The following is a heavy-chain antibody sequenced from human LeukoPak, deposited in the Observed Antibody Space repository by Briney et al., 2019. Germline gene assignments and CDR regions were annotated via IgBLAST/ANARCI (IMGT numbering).Heavy chain of an antibody. V-gene: IGHV4-34*01. J-gene: IGHJ4*02. CDR2: INHSGST. D-gene: IGHD3-3*01. Sequence: PSETLSLTCAVYGGTFSGYYWSWIRQPPGQGLEWIGEINHSGSTNYNPSLKSRVTISVDTSKNQFSLKLSSVTAADTAVYYRARAHYTFSRYGGFDYWGQGTLVTVSS. CDR3: ARAHYTFSRYGGFDY. CDR1: GGTFSGYY.